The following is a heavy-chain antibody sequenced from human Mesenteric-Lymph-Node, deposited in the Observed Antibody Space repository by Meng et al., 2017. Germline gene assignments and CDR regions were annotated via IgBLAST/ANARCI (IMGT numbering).Heavy chain of an antibody. J-gene: IGHJ4*02. CDR2: IIPIFGTA. D-gene: IGHD4-17*01. CDR3: ARNWVRGYGDYA. V-gene: IGHV1-69*06. Sequence: VQPVQAGAEAKKPGSSVKFSCKASGGTLSSYAVSWVRQAPGQGLEWMGWIIPIFGTANYAQKFQGRVTITADKSTRTAYMELSSLRSEDTAVYYCARNWVRGYGDYAWGQGTLVTVSS. CDR1: GGTLSSYA.